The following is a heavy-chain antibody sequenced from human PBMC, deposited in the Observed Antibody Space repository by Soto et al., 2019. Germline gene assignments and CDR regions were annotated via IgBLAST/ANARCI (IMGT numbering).Heavy chain of an antibody. Sequence: PSVTRSLTCPVTGDSINSRSYYWGRISQPPGKGLEWIGSIYYSGRTYNNPSLRSRVPMSIDTSKDQFSLKLKSVTAADTALYFCARQRTSVVTQAYFDVWGPGSLVTVSS. CDR3: ARQRTSVVTQAYFDV. J-gene: IGHJ4*02. D-gene: IGHD2-21*02. V-gene: IGHV4-39*01. CDR2: IYYSGRT. CDR1: GDSINSRSYY.